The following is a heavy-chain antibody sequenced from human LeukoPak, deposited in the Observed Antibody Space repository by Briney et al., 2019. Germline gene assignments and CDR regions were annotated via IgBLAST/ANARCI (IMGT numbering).Heavy chain of an antibody. V-gene: IGHV3-23*01. CDR2: ISGSGGST. CDR1: GFTFSSYA. D-gene: IGHD5-24*01. J-gene: IGHJ4*02. CDR3: AKSNGVDRNGYNSDYFDY. Sequence: GGSLRLSCAASGFTFSSYAMSWVRQAPGKGLEWVSAISGSGGSTYYADSVKGRFTISRDNSKNTLYLQINSLRAEDTAVYYCAKSNGVDRNGYNSDYFDYWGQGTLVTVSS.